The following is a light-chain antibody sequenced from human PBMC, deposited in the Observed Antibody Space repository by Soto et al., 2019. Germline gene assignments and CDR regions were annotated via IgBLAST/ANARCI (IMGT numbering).Light chain of an antibody. J-gene: IGKJ5*01. Sequence: EIVFTQSPATLSWSLGERVSLSLRASESVSNFLAWYQQKPGQAPRLIIYGACNRATGIPARFSGSGSGTDFTLTISILKPEDFAVYCCQQRSNWPSFGQGTRLEIK. V-gene: IGKV3-11*01. CDR1: ESVSNF. CDR2: GAC. CDR3: QQRSNWPS.